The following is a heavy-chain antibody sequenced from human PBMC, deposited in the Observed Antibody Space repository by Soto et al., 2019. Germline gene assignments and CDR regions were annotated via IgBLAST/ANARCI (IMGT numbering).Heavy chain of an antibody. Sequence: SETLSLTCAVYGGSFSGYYWSWIRQPPGKGLEWIGEINHSGSTNYNPSLKSRVTISVDTSKNQFSLKLSSVTAADTAVYYCARRTRAFDYWGQGTLVTVSS. CDR1: GGSFSGYY. V-gene: IGHV4-34*01. CDR2: INHSGST. J-gene: IGHJ4*02. CDR3: ARRTRAFDY.